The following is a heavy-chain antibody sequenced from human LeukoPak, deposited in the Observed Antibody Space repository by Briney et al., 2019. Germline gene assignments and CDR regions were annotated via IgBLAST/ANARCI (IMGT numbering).Heavy chain of an antibody. CDR3: ARALREYSSSWFSDF. CDR2: ISPYSGST. D-gene: IGHD6-13*01. CDR1: GYTFRSYG. Sequence: GASVKVSCRASGYTFRSYGISWVRLAPGQGLEWVGWISPYSGSTNYPQKFQGRVTVTTDTSTSTAYMELRSLRSDDTAVYFCARALREYSSSWFSDFWGQGTLVTVSS. V-gene: IGHV1-18*01. J-gene: IGHJ4*02.